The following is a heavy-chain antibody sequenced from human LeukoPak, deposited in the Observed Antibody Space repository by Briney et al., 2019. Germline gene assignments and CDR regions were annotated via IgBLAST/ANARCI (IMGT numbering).Heavy chain of an antibody. V-gene: IGHV3-21*01. CDR2: ISSSSSYI. CDR1: GFTFSSYS. D-gene: IGHD3-10*01. J-gene: IGHJ4*02. CDR3: AIVRWFGELLNY. Sequence: GGSLRLSCAASGFTFSSYSMNWVRQAPGKGLEWVSSISSSSSYIYYADSVKGRFTISRDNAKNSLSLQMNSLRAEDTAVYYCAIVRWFGELLNYWGQGTLVTVSS.